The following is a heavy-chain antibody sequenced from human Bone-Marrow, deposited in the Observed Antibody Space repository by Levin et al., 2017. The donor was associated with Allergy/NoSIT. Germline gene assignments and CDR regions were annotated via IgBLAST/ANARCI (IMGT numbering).Heavy chain of an antibody. CDR3: AREYFDSSGFFDY. D-gene: IGHD3-22*01. V-gene: IGHV3-53*01. J-gene: IGHJ4*02. Sequence: LSLTCAASGFTVSNTYMHWVRQAPGKGLEWVSVIYSGGTTYYSDSVKGRLSISRDNSKNTLYLQMNSLRAEDTAVYYCAREYFDSSGFFDYWGQGTLVTVSS. CDR1: GFTVSNTY. CDR2: IYSGGTT.